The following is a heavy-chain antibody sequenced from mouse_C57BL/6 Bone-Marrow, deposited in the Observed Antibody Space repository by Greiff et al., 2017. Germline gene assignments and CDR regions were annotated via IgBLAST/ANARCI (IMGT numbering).Heavy chain of an antibody. Sequence: QVQLQQSGAELARPGASVKLSCKASGYTFTSYGISWVKQRTGQGLEWIGEIYPRSGNTYYNEKFKGTATLTADKSSSTAYMELRSLTSEDAAVYVCARGNYDYVVYAMDDWGQGTSVTVSS. V-gene: IGHV1-81*01. J-gene: IGHJ4*01. D-gene: IGHD2-4*01. CDR1: GYTFTSYG. CDR2: IYPRSGNT. CDR3: ARGNYDYVVYAMDD.